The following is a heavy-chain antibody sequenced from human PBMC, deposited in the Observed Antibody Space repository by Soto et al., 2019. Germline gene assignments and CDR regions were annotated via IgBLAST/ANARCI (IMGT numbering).Heavy chain of an antibody. Sequence: QLQLQESGPGQVKSSETLSLTCSVSGDSISNSRFYWAWLRQPPGEGLDWIGSIYHTGNAYYNPSLKRRVTRSVDTSKNQCALKWTSGTAADAALDYCARDFFDSSDYTTNWFDPWGQGTLVTVSS. CDR2: IYHTGNA. J-gene: IGHJ5*02. V-gene: IGHV4-39*01. D-gene: IGHD3-22*01. CDR3: ARDFFDSSDYTTNWFDP. CDR1: GDSISNSRFY.